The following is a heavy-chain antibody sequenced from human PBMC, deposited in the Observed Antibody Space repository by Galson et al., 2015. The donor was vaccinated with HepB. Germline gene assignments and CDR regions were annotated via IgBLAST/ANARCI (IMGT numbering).Heavy chain of an antibody. J-gene: IGHJ4*02. CDR3: ARWSAAGLN. Sequence: KGLEWIGYIYHNGSTKNNPSLRSRVTTSIDTTKNQFSLKLSSVTAADTAVYYCARWSAAGLNWGQGTLVTVSS. CDR2: IYHNGST. D-gene: IGHD6-13*01. V-gene: IGHV4-59*12.